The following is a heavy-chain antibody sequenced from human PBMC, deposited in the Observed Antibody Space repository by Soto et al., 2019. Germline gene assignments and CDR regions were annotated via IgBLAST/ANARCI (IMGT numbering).Heavy chain of an antibody. Sequence: QVQLVQSGAEVKKPGASVKVSCKASGYTFTSYGISWVRQAPGQGLEWMGWISAYNGNTNYAQKLQGRVTMTTDTSTSTAYMELSSLRSDDTAVYYCARGYIYYDSSGYYDETFDYWGQGTMVTVSS. J-gene: IGHJ4*02. CDR3: ARGYIYYDSSGYYDETFDY. CDR2: ISAYNGNT. V-gene: IGHV1-18*01. D-gene: IGHD3-22*01. CDR1: GYTFTSYG.